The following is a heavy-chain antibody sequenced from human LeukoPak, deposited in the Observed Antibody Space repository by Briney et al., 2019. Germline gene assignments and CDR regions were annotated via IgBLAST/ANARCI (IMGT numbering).Heavy chain of an antibody. Sequence: ASVKVSCKASGYTFTTYGISWVRQAPGQGLEWMGWISAYNGNTFYAQNLQGRLTMTTDTSTSTAYMELRSLKSDDTAMYYCARDDSGYSSNWFPFDYWGQGTLVTVSS. CDR2: ISAYNGNT. CDR3: ARDDSGYSSNWFPFDY. V-gene: IGHV1-18*01. CDR1: GYTFTTYG. J-gene: IGHJ4*02. D-gene: IGHD6-13*01.